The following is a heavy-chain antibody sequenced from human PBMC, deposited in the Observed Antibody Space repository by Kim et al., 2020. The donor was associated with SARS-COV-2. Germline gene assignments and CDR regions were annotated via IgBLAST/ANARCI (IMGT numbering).Heavy chain of an antibody. CDR1: GFTFSSYA. J-gene: IGHJ6*02. V-gene: IGHV3-30-3*01. Sequence: GGSLRLSCAASGFTFSSYAMHWVRQAPGKGLEWVALISYDGSNEYYADSVKGRFTISRDNSKSTLYLQMNSLRAEDTAVYYCVSAHCSSTSCYYYYGIDVWGQGTTVTVSS. D-gene: IGHD2-2*01. CDR3: VSAHCSSTSCYYYYGIDV. CDR2: ISYDGSNE.